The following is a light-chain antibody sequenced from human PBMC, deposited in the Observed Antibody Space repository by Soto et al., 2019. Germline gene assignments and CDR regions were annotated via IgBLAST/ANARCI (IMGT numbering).Light chain of an antibody. CDR1: QSVSSN. CDR3: QQYNNWPPLT. Sequence: EIVMTQSPATLSVSPGERATLSCRASQSVSSNLAWYQQKPGQAPRLLIYGASTRATGIPARFSGSGSGTEFTLTISSLQSEDFAVYYCQQYNNWPPLTFGGWTKV. CDR2: GAS. J-gene: IGKJ4*01. V-gene: IGKV3-15*01.